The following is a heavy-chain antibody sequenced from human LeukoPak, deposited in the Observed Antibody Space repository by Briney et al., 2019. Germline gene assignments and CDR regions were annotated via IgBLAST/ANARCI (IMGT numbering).Heavy chain of an antibody. CDR1: GFSFRNYA. V-gene: IGHV3-23*01. CDR3: AKGSSDYSGGFDS. D-gene: IGHD3-22*01. Sequence: GGSLRLSCTASGFSFRNYAMSWVRQAPGKGLEWVSSISGSGGVTFYADSVKGRFTISRDNSKNTLYLQMNSLRAEDTAIYYCAKGSSDYSGGFDSWGQGTLVTVSS. CDR2: ISGSGGVT. J-gene: IGHJ4*02.